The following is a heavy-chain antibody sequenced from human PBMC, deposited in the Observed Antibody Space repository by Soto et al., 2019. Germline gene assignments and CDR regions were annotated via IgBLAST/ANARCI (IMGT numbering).Heavy chain of an antibody. CDR3: ALCSDYYYYGMDV. J-gene: IGHJ6*02. CDR2: INHSGST. Sequence: PSETLSLTCAVYGGSFSGYYWSWIRQPPGKGLEWIGEINHSGSTNCNPSLKSRVTISVDTSKNQFSLKLSSVTAADTAVYYCALCSDYYYYGMDVWGQGTTVTVSS. V-gene: IGHV4-34*01. CDR1: GGSFSGYY. D-gene: IGHD3-16*01.